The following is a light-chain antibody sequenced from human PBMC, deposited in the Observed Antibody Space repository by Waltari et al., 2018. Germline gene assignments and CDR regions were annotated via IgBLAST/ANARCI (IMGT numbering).Light chain of an antibody. Sequence: DIVMTQSPDSLAVSLGERDTIHCKSSQSVLYSSNNKNYLAWYQQKPGQPPKLLIYWASTRESGVPDRGSGSGSGTDFTLTISSLQAEDVAVYYCQQYYSTPNTFGQGTKLEIK. CDR2: WAS. J-gene: IGKJ2*01. V-gene: IGKV4-1*01. CDR3: QQYYSTPNT. CDR1: QSVLYSSNNKNY.